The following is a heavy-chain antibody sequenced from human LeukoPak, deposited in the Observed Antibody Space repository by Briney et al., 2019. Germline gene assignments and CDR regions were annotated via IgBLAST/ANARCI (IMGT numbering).Heavy chain of an antibody. Sequence: PGGSLRLSCAASGFTFRSYGMHWFRQATGKGLEWVAFIRYDETDKYYADSVKGRFTISRDNSKNTLYLQMSSLRAEDTAVYYCAKATNYYYMDVWGKGTTVTVSS. CDR2: IRYDETDK. CDR3: AKATNYYYMDV. J-gene: IGHJ6*03. V-gene: IGHV3-30*02. CDR1: GFTFRSYG.